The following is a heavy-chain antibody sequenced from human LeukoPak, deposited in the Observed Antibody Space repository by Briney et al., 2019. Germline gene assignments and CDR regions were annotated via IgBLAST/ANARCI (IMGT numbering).Heavy chain of an antibody. CDR3: ARASRQRFGEPYFDY. J-gene: IGHJ4*02. CDR2: IYYSGST. CDR1: GFTFSNSW. V-gene: IGHV4-59*01. Sequence: PGGSLRLSCAVSGFTFSNSWMSWIRQPPGKGLEWIGYIYYSGSTNYNPSLKSRVTISVDTSKNQFSLKLSSVTAADTAVYYCARASRQRFGEPYFDYWGQGTLVTVSS. D-gene: IGHD3-10*01.